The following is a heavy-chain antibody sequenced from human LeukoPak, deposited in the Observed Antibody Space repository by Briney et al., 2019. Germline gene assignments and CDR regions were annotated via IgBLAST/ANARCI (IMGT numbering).Heavy chain of an antibody. J-gene: IGHJ4*02. Sequence: GGSLRLSCAASGFTFSNYWMSWVRQAPGKGLEWVANINKDESEKNYVDSVKGRFIISRDNAKNSVYLQMNNLRAEDTAVYYCARDSSPGYYDYVWGTYPRYWGQGTLVTVSS. V-gene: IGHV3-7*05. CDR1: GFTFSNYW. D-gene: IGHD3-16*02. CDR3: ARDSSPGYYDYVWGTYPRY. CDR2: INKDESEK.